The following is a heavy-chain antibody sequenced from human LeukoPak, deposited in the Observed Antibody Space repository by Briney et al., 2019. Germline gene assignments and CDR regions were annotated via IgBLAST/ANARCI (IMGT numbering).Heavy chain of an antibody. J-gene: IGHJ4*02. Sequence: SETLSLTCAVSGGPISSSNWWSWVRQPPGEGLEWIGEIYHSGSTNYNPSLKSRVTISVDKSKNQFSLKLSSVTAADTAVYYCARAGRYCSGGSCYSFDYWGQGTLVTVSS. CDR2: IYHSGST. CDR1: GGPISSSNW. CDR3: ARAGRYCSGGSCYSFDY. V-gene: IGHV4-4*02. D-gene: IGHD2-15*01.